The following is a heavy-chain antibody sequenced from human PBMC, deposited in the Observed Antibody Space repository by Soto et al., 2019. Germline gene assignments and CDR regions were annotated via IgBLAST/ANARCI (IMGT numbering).Heavy chain of an antibody. V-gene: IGHV1-69*13. CDR3: AAQPYYYDSGGYYSTHSHAFDV. J-gene: IGHJ3*01. CDR1: GGTFSSFT. Sequence: SVKVSCKASGGTFSSFTISWVRQAPGQGLEWMGGIIPVFGTVNYAQKFQGRVTITADESTSTAYMELRSLRSEDTAVHYCAAQPYYYDSGGYYSTHSHAFDVWGQGTMVTVSS. D-gene: IGHD3-22*01. CDR2: IIPVFGTV.